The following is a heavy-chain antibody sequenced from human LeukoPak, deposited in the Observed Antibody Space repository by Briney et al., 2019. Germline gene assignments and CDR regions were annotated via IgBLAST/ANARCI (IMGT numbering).Heavy chain of an antibody. V-gene: IGHV1-2*04. CDR2: INPNSGVT. CDR3: ARDSGDGYNTPIDY. J-gene: IGHJ4*02. D-gene: IGHD5-24*01. CDR1: GYTFTGYY. Sequence: ASVKVSCKASGYTFTGYYMHWVRQAPGQGLEWMGWINPNSGVTNYAQKFQGWVTMTRDTSISTAYMELSRLRSDDTAVYYCARDSGDGYNTPIDYWGQGTLVSVSS.